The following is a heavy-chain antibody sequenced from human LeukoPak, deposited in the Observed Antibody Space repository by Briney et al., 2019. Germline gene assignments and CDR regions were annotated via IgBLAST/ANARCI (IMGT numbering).Heavy chain of an antibody. CDR2: ISSSSSYI. Sequence: GGSLRLSCAASGFTFSSYSMNWVRQAPGKGLEWVSSISSSSSYIYYADSVKDRFTISRDNAKNSLYLQMNSLRAGDTAVYYCARDQTGYYDSSGYYLGYYFDYWGQGTLVTVSS. J-gene: IGHJ4*02. CDR1: GFTFSSYS. CDR3: ARDQTGYYDSSGYYLGYYFDY. V-gene: IGHV3-21*01. D-gene: IGHD3-22*01.